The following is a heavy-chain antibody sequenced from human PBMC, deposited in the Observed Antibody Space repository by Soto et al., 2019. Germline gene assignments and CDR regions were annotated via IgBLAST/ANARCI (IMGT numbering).Heavy chain of an antibody. CDR2: IYYSGNT. V-gene: IGHV4-4*02. CDR3: ASQGRNGYNYVNYFAY. J-gene: IGHJ4*02. CDR1: GGSISSSNW. Sequence: PSETLSLTCAVSGGSISSSNWWSWIRQPPGKGLEWIGNIYYSGNTYYNPSLQSRVTISVDTSKNHFSLKLTSATAADTAVYYCASQGRNGYNYVNYFAYWGQGTLVTVSS. D-gene: IGHD5-12*01.